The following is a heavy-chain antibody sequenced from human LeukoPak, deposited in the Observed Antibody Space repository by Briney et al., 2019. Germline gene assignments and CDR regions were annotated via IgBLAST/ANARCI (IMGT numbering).Heavy chain of an antibody. D-gene: IGHD1-26*01. CDR1: GGSISSASYY. CDR3: ARQGSGIDY. Sequence: SETLSLTCTVSGGSISSASYYWSWIRQPAGKGLEWIGRIYTSGSTNYNPSLKSRVTISVDTSKNQLSLKLSSVTAADTAVYFWARQGSGIDYWGQGTLVTVSS. CDR2: IYTSGST. J-gene: IGHJ4*02. V-gene: IGHV4-61*02.